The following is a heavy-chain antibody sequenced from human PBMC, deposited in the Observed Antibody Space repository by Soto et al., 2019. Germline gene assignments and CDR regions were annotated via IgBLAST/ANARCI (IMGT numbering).Heavy chain of an antibody. J-gene: IGHJ4*02. D-gene: IGHD1-7*01. CDR1: GFTFSRYA. CDR3: AKLTNYRQVGVDY. Sequence: GGSLRLSCAASGFTFSRYAMSWVRQAPGKGLEWVSAISVSGGSTYYADSVNGRFTISRDNSKNTLYLQMNSLRAEDTAVYYCAKLTNYRQVGVDYWGQGTLVTVSS. CDR2: ISVSGGST. V-gene: IGHV3-23*01.